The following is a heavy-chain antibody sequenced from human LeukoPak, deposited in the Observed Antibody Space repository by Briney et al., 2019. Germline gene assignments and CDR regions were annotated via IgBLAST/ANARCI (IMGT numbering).Heavy chain of an antibody. V-gene: IGHV1-69*13. J-gene: IGHJ6*02. CDR1: GYTFTAYY. CDR2: IIPILGTA. CDR3: ARGLYCSSSTSCYDYGMDV. Sequence: GASVKVSCKASGYTFTAYYIHWVRQAPGQGLEWMGGIIPILGTAKYAQKLQGRVTITADESTSTGYMELSSLRSEDTAVYYCARGLYCSSSTSCYDYGMDVWGQGTTVTVSS. D-gene: IGHD2-2*01.